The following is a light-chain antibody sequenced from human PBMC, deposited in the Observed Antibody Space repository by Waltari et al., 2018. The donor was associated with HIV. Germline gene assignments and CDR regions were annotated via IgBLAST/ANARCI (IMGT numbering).Light chain of an antibody. CDR2: DVI. CDR1: SSDVGGYNY. CDR3: SSHAGSKVV. V-gene: IGLV2-8*01. J-gene: IGLJ2*01. Sequence: QSALTQPPSASGSPGQSVTLSCTGTSSDVGGYNYVSWHQQHPGTAPKLMIYDVIKRPSGFPDRFSGSKSGNTASLTVAGLQPEDEADYYCSSHAGSKVVFGGGTRLTVL.